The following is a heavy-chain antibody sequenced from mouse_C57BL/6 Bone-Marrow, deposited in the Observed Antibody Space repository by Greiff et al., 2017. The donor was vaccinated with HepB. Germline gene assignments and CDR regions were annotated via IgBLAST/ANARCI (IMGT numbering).Heavy chain of an antibody. V-gene: IGHV5-17*01. D-gene: IGHD1-1*01. CDR2: ISSGSSTI. J-gene: IGHJ4*01. CDR3: ARRFLTTVVADYAMDY. Sequence: EVQRVESGGGLVKPGGSLKLSCAASGFTFSDYGMHWVRQAPEKGLEWVAYISSGSSTIYYADTVKGRFTISRDNAKKTLFLQMTSLRSEYTAMYYCARRFLTTVVADYAMDYWGQGTSVTVSS. CDR1: GFTFSDYG.